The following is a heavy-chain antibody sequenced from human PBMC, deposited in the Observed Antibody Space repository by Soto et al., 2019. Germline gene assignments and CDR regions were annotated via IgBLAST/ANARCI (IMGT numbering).Heavy chain of an antibody. CDR2: IKSKTDGGTT. D-gene: IGHD2-15*01. J-gene: IGHJ4*02. CDR1: GFTFSNAW. CDR3: TTDVVLPRIKEVLFDY. V-gene: IGHV3-15*01. Sequence: GGSLRLSCAASGFTFSNAWMSWFRQAPGKGLEWVGRIKSKTDGGTTDYAAPVKGRFTISRDDSKNTLYLQMNSLKTEDTAVYYCTTDVVLPRIKEVLFDYWGQGTLVTVSS.